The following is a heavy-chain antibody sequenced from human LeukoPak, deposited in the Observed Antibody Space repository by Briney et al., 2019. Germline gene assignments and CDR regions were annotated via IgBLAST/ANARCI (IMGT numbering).Heavy chain of an antibody. J-gene: IGHJ5*02. CDR2: ISGSGGST. Sequence: RGSLRLSCAASGFTSSSYAMSWVRQAPGKGLEWVSAISGSGGSTYYADSVKGRFTISRDNSKNTLYLQMNSLRAEDTAVYYCAKVAYSGSYYLWGQGTLVTVSS. CDR1: GFTSSSYA. CDR3: AKVAYSGSYYL. V-gene: IGHV3-23*01. D-gene: IGHD1-26*01.